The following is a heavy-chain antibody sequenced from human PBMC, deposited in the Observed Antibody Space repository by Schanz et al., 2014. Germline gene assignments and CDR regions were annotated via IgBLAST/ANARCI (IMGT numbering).Heavy chain of an antibody. D-gene: IGHD1-26*01. V-gene: IGHV3-53*01. J-gene: IGHJ4*02. CDR2: MYINSGST. Sequence: EVQLVESGGGLIQPGGSLRLSCAVSGFTVNTNYMSWVRQAPGKGLEWISSMYINSGSTQYADSVKGRFTISRDNAKNSLYLQMSSLRDEDTAVYYCAKDPSYGSDWVKYLDHWGQGTLVTVSS. CDR1: GFTVNTNY. CDR3: AKDPSYGSDWVKYLDH.